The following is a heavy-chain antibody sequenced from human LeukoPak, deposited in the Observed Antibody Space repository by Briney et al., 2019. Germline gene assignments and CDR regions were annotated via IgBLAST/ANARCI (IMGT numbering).Heavy chain of an antibody. D-gene: IGHD1-14*01. CDR3: ARVSPRPRFDY. CDR2: IYYSGST. Sequence: KPSEILSLTCTVSGGSMNSYYWSWIRQPPGKGLEWIGYIYYSGSTNYNPSLKSRVTISVDTSKKQVSLKLSSVTAADTAVYYCARVSPRPRFDYWGQGTLVTVSS. CDR1: GGSMNSYY. V-gene: IGHV4-59*01. J-gene: IGHJ4*02.